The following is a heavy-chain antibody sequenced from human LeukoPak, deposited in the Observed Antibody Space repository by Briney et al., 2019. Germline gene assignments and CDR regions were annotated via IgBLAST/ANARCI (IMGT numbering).Heavy chain of an antibody. J-gene: IGHJ4*02. D-gene: IGHD1-26*01. CDR1: GGSISSYY. Sequence: SETLSLTCTVSGGSISSYYWSWIRQPPGKGLEWIGYIYYSGSTNYNPSLKSRVTISVDMSKNQFSLKLSSVTAADTAVYYCASRSYSGSYSYDYWGQGTLVTVSS. V-gene: IGHV4-59*01. CDR3: ASRSYSGSYSYDY. CDR2: IYYSGST.